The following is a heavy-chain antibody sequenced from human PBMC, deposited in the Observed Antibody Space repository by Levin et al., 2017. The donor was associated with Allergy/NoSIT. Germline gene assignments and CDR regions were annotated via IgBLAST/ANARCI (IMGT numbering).Heavy chain of an antibody. Sequence: GGSLRLSCAASGFTFNSYWMHWVRQAPGKGLVWVSRIDSDGSNTTYADSVKGRFTISRDNAKNTLYLQMNSLRAEDTAVYYCVRGGVVRPNWFDPWGQGTLVIVSS. V-gene: IGHV3-74*01. D-gene: IGHD2-21*01. CDR2: IDSDGSNT. CDR1: GFTFNSYW. CDR3: VRGGVVRPNWFDP. J-gene: IGHJ5*02.